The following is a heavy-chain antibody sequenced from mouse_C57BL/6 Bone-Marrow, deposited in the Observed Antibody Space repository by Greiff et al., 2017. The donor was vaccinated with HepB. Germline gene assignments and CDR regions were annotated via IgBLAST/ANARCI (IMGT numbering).Heavy chain of an antibody. CDR1: GFTFSDYG. J-gene: IGHJ2*01. V-gene: IGHV5-15*01. Sequence: EVQGVESGGGLVQPGGSLKLSCAASGFTFSDYGMAWVRQAPRKGPEWVAFISNLAYSIYYADTVTGRFTISRENAKNTLYLEMSSLRSEDTAMYYCARSSSRYYFDYWGQGPTLTVSS. CDR2: ISNLAYSI. CDR3: ARSSSRYYFDY. D-gene: IGHD1-1*01.